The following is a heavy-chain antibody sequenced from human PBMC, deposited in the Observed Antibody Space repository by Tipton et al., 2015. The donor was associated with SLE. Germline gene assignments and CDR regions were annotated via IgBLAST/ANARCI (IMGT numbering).Heavy chain of an antibody. Sequence: TLSLTCTVSGDSISSGSYYWSWIRQPAGKGLEWIGYIYYSGSTNYNPSLKSRVTISVDTSKNQFSLKLSSVTAADTAVYYCAKGAQMKQHLVSWGLGTLVTVSS. CDR1: GDSISSGSYY. J-gene: IGHJ5*02. V-gene: IGHV4-61*01. CDR3: AKGAQMKQHLVS. D-gene: IGHD6-13*01. CDR2: IYYSGST.